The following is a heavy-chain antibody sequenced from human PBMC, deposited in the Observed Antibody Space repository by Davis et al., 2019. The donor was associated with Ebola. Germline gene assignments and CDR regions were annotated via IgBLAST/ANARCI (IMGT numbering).Heavy chain of an antibody. V-gene: IGHV4-4*02. CDR3: ASPKKWERRHFQH. J-gene: IGHJ1*01. CDR1: GGSIGSSNW. Sequence: SETLSLTCAVSGGSIGSSNWWSWVRQPPGKGPEWIGEINHSGSTNYNPSLKSRVTISIDKSKNQFSLKLSSVTAADTAVYYCASPKKWERRHFQHWGQGTLVTVSS. CDR2: INHSGST. D-gene: IGHD1-26*01.